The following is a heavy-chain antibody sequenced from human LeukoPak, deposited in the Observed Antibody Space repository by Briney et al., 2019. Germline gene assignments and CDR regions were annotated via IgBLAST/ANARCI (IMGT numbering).Heavy chain of an antibody. J-gene: IGHJ3*02. CDR3: ARVSRGLGDAFDI. V-gene: IGHV4-38-2*02. CDR2: IYHSGST. CDR1: GYSISSGYY. Sequence: SETLSLTCTVSGYSISSGYYWGWIRQPPGKGLEWIGSIYHSGSTYYNPSLKSRVTISVDTSKNQFSLKLSSVTAADTAVYYCARVSRGLGDAFDIWGQGTMVTVSS.